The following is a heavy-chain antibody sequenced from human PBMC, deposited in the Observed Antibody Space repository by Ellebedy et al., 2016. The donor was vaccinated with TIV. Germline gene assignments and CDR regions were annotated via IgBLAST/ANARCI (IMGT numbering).Heavy chain of an antibody. J-gene: IGHJ4*02. CDR2: IIPILGIA. CDR1: GGTFSSYA. CDR3: ARDIAVAGTSPFDY. V-gene: IGHV1-69*04. Sequence: AASVKVSCKASGGTFSSYAISWVRQAPGQGLEWMGRIIPILGIANYAQKLQGRVTMTTDTSTSTAYMELRSLRSDDTAVYYCARDIAVAGTSPFDYWGQGTLVTVSS. D-gene: IGHD6-19*01.